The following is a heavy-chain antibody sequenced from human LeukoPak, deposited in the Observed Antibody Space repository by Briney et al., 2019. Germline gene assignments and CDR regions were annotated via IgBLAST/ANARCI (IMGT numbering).Heavy chain of an antibody. J-gene: IGHJ4*02. Sequence: SETLSLTCAVYGGSFSGYYWSWIRQPPGKGLEWSGEINHSGSTNYNPSLKSRVTISVDTSKNQFSLKLSSVTAADTAVYYCARRPLYGVKEYYFDYWGQGTLVTVSS. CDR1: GGSFSGYY. V-gene: IGHV4-34*01. CDR2: INHSGST. CDR3: ARRPLYGVKEYYFDY. D-gene: IGHD4-23*01.